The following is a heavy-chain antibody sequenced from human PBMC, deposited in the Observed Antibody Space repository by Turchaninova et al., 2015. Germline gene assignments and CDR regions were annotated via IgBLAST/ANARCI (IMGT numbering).Heavy chain of an antibody. Sequence: QVQLQESGPGLVKPSETLSLPCPVPGDSISCSYWSWIRQPPGKGLEWIGYIYYSGNTNYNPSLKSRVTMSVDTFKNQFSLKLSSVTAADTAVYYCARVSMDYGWYFDLWGRGTLVTVSS. D-gene: IGHD4-17*01. CDR3: ARVSMDYGWYFDL. CDR1: GDSISCSY. CDR2: IYYSGNT. J-gene: IGHJ2*01. V-gene: IGHV4-59*01.